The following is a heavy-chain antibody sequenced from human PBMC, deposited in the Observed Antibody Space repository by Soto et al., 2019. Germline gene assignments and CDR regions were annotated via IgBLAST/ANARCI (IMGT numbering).Heavy chain of an antibody. CDR1: GFTFSSYG. CDR3: AKEYYYGSGSYCFDY. D-gene: IGHD3-10*01. CDR2: ISYDGSNK. J-gene: IGHJ4*02. V-gene: IGHV3-30*18. Sequence: HPGGSLRLSCAASGFTFSSYGMHWVRQAPGKGLEWVAVISYDGSNKYYADSVKGRFTISRDNSKNTLYLQMNSLRAEDTAVYYCAKEYYYGSGSYCFDYWGQGTLVTV.